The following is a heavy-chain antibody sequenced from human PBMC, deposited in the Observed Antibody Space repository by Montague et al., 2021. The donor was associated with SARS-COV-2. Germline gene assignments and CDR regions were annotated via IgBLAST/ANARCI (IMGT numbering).Heavy chain of an antibody. D-gene: IGHD3-9*01. CDR1: GFTFSSYA. CDR3: AKDASYDILGGPWSLWGRFVCDI. V-gene: IGHV3-23*01. CDR2: ISGSGGST. J-gene: IGHJ3*02. Sequence: SLRLSCAASGFTFSSYAMSWVRQAPGKGLEWVSGISGSGGSTYYADSVKGRFTISRDNPKNTLYLQMNSLRAEDTAVYYCAKDASYDILGGPWSLWGRFVCDIGGQGKRV.